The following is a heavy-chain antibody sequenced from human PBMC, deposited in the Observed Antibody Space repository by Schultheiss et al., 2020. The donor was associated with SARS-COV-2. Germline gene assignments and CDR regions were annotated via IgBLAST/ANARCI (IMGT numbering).Heavy chain of an antibody. CDR1: GGSISSGYY. Sequence: SQTLSLTCAVSGGSISSGYYWGWIRQPPGKGLEWIGSIYYSGSTYYNPSLKSRVTISVDTSKNQFSLKLSSVTAADTAVYYCARHRDYYGSGSPWDFWGQGTLVTVSS. V-gene: IGHV4-38-2*01. CDR3: ARHRDYYGSGSPWDF. D-gene: IGHD3-10*01. J-gene: IGHJ4*02. CDR2: IYYSGST.